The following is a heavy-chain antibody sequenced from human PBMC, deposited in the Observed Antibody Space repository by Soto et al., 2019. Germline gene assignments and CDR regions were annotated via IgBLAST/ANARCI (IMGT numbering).Heavy chain of an antibody. J-gene: IGHJ5*02. CDR3: ARDGYYYDSSGYYYA. CDR2: ISSSSSYI. CDR1: GFTFSSYS. Sequence: PGGSLRLSCAASGFTFSSYSMNWVRQAPGKGLEWVSSISSSSSYIYYADSVKGRFTISRDNAKNSLYLQMNSLRAEDTAVYYCARDGYYYDSSGYYYAWGQGTLVTVSS. D-gene: IGHD3-22*01. V-gene: IGHV3-21*01.